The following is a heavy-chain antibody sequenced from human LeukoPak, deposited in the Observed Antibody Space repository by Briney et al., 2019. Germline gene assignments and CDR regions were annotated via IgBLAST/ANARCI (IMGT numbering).Heavy chain of an antibody. V-gene: IGHV4-34*01. CDR1: GGSFSGYY. D-gene: IGHD3-3*01. J-gene: IGHJ6*02. CDR2: INHSGST. Sequence: SETLSLTCAVYGGSFSGYYWSWIRQPPGKGLEWIGEINHSGSTYYNPSLKSRVTISVDTSKNQFSLKLSSVTAADTAVYYCARVVRKDYDFWSGYSPVDYYYGMDVWGQGTTVTVSS. CDR3: ARVVRKDYDFWSGYSPVDYYYGMDV.